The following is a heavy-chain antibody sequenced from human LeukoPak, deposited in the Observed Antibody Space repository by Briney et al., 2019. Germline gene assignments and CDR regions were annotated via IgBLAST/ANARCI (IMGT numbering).Heavy chain of an antibody. CDR3: AKSSPWWLPPYYLDS. V-gene: IGHV3-30*18. CDR1: GFTFSSYG. Sequence: GGSLRLSCAASGFTFSSYGMHWVRQAPGKGLEWVAVISYDGSNKYYADSVKGRFTISRDNSKNTLYLQMNSLRAEDTAVYYCAKSSPWWLPPYYLDSCGQGTLVTVSS. D-gene: IGHD5-12*01. J-gene: IGHJ4*02. CDR2: ISYDGSNK.